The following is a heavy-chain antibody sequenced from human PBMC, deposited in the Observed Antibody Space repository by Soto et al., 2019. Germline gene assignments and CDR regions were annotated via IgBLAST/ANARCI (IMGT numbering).Heavy chain of an antibody. CDR2: ISYDGSNK. J-gene: IGHJ4*02. CDR3: AKDADSSGWYVCDY. D-gene: IGHD6-19*01. V-gene: IGHV3-30*18. CDR1: GFTFSSYG. Sequence: PGGSLRLSCASSGFTFSSYGMHLVRQAPGKGLEWVAVISYDGSNKYYADSVKGRFTISRDNSKNTLYLQMNSLRAEDTAVYYCAKDADSSGWYVCDYWGQGTLVTVSS.